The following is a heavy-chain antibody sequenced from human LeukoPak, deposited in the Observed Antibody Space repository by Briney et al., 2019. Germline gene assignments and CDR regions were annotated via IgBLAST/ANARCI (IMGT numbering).Heavy chain of an antibody. Sequence: PGGSLRLSCAASGFTFSSYGMHWVRQAPGKGLEWVAVISYDGSNKYYADSVKGRSTISRDNSKNTLYLQMNSLRAEDTAVYYCATSMVRGVFYYMDVWGKGTTVTVSS. CDR2: ISYDGSNK. D-gene: IGHD3-10*01. V-gene: IGHV3-30*03. CDR3: ATSMVRGVFYYMDV. J-gene: IGHJ6*03. CDR1: GFTFSSYG.